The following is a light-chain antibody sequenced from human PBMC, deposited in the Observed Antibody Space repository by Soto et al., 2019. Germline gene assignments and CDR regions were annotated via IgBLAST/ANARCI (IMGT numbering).Light chain of an antibody. CDR1: QRVSSY. CDR2: EAS. Sequence: EIVLIQSPATLSLSPGERATLSCRASQRVSSYLAWYQQKPGQSPRLLIYEASNRATGIPARFSGRGSGTAFNLTNSTLEPEDFAVYYCQQRSNWAQITFGQETRLE. CDR3: QQRSNWAQIT. V-gene: IGKV3-11*01. J-gene: IGKJ5*01.